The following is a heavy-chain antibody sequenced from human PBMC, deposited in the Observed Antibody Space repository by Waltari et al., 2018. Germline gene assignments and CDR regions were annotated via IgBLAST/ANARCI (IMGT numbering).Heavy chain of an antibody. CDR3: AREAWYGNYYHYGMDV. D-gene: IGHD2-15*01. CDR2: MRCISVSI. V-gene: IGHV3-48*01. CDR1: GLTLRTHS. J-gene: IGHJ6*02. Sequence: EVQLVESGGGLVHPGGSLRLPCAVSGLTLRTHSMNWVCQVPGKGSEWVSYMRCISVSINYADSVKGRFTISRDNAKNSLHLQMNSLRAEDTAIYYCAREAWYGNYYHYGMDVWGRGTTVTVSS.